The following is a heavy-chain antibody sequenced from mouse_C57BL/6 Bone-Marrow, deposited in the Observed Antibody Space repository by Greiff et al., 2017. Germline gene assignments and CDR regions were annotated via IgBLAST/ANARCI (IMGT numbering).Heavy chain of an antibody. J-gene: IGHJ3*01. D-gene: IGHD1-1*01. CDR3: ASEYYGSSCGFAC. CDR2: ISYDGSN. CDR1: GYSITSGYY. Sequence: VQLKESGPGLVKPSQSLSLTCSVTGYSITSGYYWNWIRQFPGNKLEWMGYISYDGSNNYNASLKNRISIPRDTSKNQFFLKLNSVTAEDTATYHCASEYYGSSCGFACWGQGALVTVSA. V-gene: IGHV3-6*01.